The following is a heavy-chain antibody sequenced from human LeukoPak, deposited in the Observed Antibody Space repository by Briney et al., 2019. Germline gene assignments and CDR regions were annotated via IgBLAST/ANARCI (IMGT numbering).Heavy chain of an antibody. CDR1: GNSFTRSW. V-gene: IGHV5-51*01. J-gene: IGHJ3*02. CDR2: IFPSDSDT. Sequence: GESLKMSCKGSGNSFTRSWIGWVRQMPGKGLEWMGVIFPSDSDTTYSPSFQGQVTISVDKSLNTAYLQWSSLKASDTAMYYCARPREGSGWYDAFDIWGQGTMVTVSS. CDR3: ARPREGSGWYDAFDI. D-gene: IGHD6-19*01.